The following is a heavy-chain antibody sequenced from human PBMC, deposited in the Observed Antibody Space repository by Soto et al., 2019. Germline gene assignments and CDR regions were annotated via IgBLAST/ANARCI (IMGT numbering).Heavy chain of an antibody. CDR2: IYYSGST. V-gene: IGHV4-30-4*01. J-gene: IGHJ4*02. D-gene: IGHD3-10*01. CDR3: ARAGRFGEPFDY. Sequence: KASETLSLTCTVSGGSISSGDYYWSWIRQPPGKGLEWIGYIYYSGSTYYNPSLKSRVTISVDTSKNQFSLKLSSVTAADTAVYYCARAGRFGEPFDYWGQGPLVTVSS. CDR1: GGSISSGDYY.